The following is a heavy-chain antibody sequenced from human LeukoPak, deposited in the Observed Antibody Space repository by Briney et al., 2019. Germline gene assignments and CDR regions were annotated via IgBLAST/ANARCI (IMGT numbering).Heavy chain of an antibody. CDR2: INHCGST. J-gene: IGHJ3*02. Sequence: SETLSLTCAVYGGSFSGYYWSWIRQPRGKGLEWIGEINHCGSTNYNPSLKSRVTISVDTSKNQFSLKLSSVTAADTAVYYLARGHFYDYIWGSYRPDAFDIWGQGTMVTVSS. D-gene: IGHD3-16*02. V-gene: IGHV4-34*01. CDR1: GGSFSGYY. CDR3: ARGHFYDYIWGSYRPDAFDI.